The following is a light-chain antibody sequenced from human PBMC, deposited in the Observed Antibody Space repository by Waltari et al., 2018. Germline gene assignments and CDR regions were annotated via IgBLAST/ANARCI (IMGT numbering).Light chain of an antibody. Sequence: SYGLTQPPSASASPGQTARLNCAGAGLTKEYGNWNQQKPGRAPVVVIFKNTGRPPGIPERFSGSGSGTTVTLTITGVQAEDEADYYCQSTDTIGTTVVFGGGTRLIAL. CDR2: KNT. CDR1: GLTKEY. CDR3: QSTDTIGTTVV. J-gene: IGLJ2*01. V-gene: IGLV3-25*03.